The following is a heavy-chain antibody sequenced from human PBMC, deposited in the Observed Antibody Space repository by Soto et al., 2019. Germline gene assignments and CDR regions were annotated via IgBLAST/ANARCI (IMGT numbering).Heavy chain of an antibody. CDR3: ARQRTSVVTQAYFDS. Sequence: SETLSLTCTVTGDSINNRSYYWGWIRQPPGKGLEWIGSIYYSGSTYNNPSLKSRVSMSVDTSKNQFSLKLRSVTAAGTALYYCARQRTSVVTQAYFDSWGQGSLVTVSS. CDR1: GDSINNRSYY. J-gene: IGHJ4*02. CDR2: IYYSGST. D-gene: IGHD2-21*02. V-gene: IGHV4-39*01.